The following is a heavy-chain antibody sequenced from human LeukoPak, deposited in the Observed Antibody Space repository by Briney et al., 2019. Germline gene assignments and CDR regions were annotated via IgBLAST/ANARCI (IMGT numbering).Heavy chain of an antibody. Sequence: SETLSLTCTVSGYSVSSGYFWGWIRQSPGKGLEWIGSVSHSGNTFHNPSLKSRVTISVDTSKNQFSLKLSSVTAADTAVYYCARDSGPWGVFDPWGQGTLVTVSS. J-gene: IGHJ5*02. CDR3: ARDSGPWGVFDP. D-gene: IGHD3-10*01. CDR1: GYSVSSGYF. CDR2: VSHSGNT. V-gene: IGHV4-38-2*02.